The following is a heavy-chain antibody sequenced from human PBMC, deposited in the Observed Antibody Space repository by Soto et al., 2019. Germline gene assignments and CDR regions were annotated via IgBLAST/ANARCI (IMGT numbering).Heavy chain of an antibody. CDR2: ISGSGGST. CDR3: AKDTYYEFWSNYHKGDFDY. Sequence: GGSLRLSCAASGFTFSSYAMSWVRQAPGKGLEWVSAISGSGGSTYYADSVKGRFTISRDNSKNTLYLQMNSLRAEDTAVYYCAKDTYYEFWSNYHKGDFDYWGQGTLVTVSS. CDR1: GFTFSSYA. J-gene: IGHJ4*02. V-gene: IGHV3-23*01. D-gene: IGHD3-3*01.